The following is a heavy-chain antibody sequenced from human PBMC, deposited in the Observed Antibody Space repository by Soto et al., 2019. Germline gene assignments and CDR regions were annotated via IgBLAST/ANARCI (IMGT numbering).Heavy chain of an antibody. CDR1: GGSFSGYY. CDR2: ISQRGST. Sequence: QVQLQQWGAGLLKPSETLSLTCAVYGGSFSGYYWSWIRQSPGTGLEWIGEISQRGSTNYNPSLKSRVTISLDTSKKQFSLKLRSVTAADTAVYYCARGGGAAAAGEYWGQGTPVTVSS. D-gene: IGHD6-13*01. CDR3: ARGGGAAAAGEY. V-gene: IGHV4-34*01. J-gene: IGHJ4*02.